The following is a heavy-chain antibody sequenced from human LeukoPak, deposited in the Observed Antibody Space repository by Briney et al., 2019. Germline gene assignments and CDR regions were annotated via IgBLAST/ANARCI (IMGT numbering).Heavy chain of an antibody. V-gene: IGHV3-7*01. J-gene: IGHJ5*02. D-gene: IGHD4-17*01. CDR3: ARGRGDYRVWFDP. CDR2: IKQDGSEK. CDR1: GFTFSSYW. Sequence: GGSLRLSCAASGFTFSSYWMSWVRQAPGKGLEWVANIKQDGSEKYYVDSVKGRFTISRDNAKNSLYLQMNSLRAEDTAVYYCARGRGDYRVWFDPWGQGTLVTVSS.